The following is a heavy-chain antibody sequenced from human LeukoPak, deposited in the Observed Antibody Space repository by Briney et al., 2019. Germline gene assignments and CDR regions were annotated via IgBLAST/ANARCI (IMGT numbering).Heavy chain of an antibody. CDR1: GGSFSSYY. CDR3: AGFKLSRYFDL. D-gene: IGHD6-6*01. V-gene: IGHV4-34*01. Sequence: PSETLSLTCGVHGGSFSSYYWSWIRQPPGKGLEWIGEINHSGRINHNPSLKSRVTISVDTSKNQYSLKLSSVTAADTAVYYCAGFKLSRYFDLWGRGTLVTVSS. CDR2: INHSGRI. J-gene: IGHJ2*01.